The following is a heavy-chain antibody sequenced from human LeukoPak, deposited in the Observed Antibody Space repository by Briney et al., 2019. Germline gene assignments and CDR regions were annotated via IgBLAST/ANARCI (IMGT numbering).Heavy chain of an antibody. V-gene: IGHV3-23*01. D-gene: IGHD3-22*01. CDR3: AKLQDFYDNSGYSYFDN. Sequence: GGSLRLSCAASGFTFSNYAMSWVRQAPGKGLEWVSSITGNALNTYQADFIKGRFTISRDDSKNTLYLHLSSLRVEDTAVYYCAKLQDFYDNSGYSYFDNWGQRTLVTVSS. CDR1: GFTFSNYA. CDR2: ITGNALNT. J-gene: IGHJ4*02.